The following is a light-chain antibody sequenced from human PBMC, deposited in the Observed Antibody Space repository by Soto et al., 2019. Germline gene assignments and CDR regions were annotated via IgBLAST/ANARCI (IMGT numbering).Light chain of an antibody. CDR2: GAS. J-gene: IGKJ2*01. CDR3: QQDGSSPA. Sequence: EILLTQSPGTLSLSPGERATLSCRASQTVSNNYLAWYQQKPGQPPRLLIFGASTRATGIPDRFSGSGSGTDFTLTISRLEPEDFAVYYCQQDGSSPAFGQGTKLEIK. V-gene: IGKV3-20*01. CDR1: QTVSNNY.